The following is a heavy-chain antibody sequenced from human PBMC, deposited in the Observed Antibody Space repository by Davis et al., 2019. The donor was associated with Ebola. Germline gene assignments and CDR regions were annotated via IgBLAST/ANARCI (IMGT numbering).Heavy chain of an antibody. V-gene: IGHV1-69*13. Sequence: SVKVSCKASGGTFKTNTINWVRQAPGQGLEWMGGIIPILGTPSYAQKFQGRLTIVADESTNPAFMELSGLRSDDTAVYFCARDGLMLPGVIDGFDIWGQGTKVTVSS. D-gene: IGHD3-10*01. CDR2: IIPILGTP. J-gene: IGHJ3*02. CDR3: ARDGLMLPGVIDGFDI. CDR1: GGTFKTNT.